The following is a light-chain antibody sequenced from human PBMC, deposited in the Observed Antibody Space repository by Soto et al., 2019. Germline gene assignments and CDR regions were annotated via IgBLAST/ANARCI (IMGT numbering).Light chain of an antibody. V-gene: IGLV2-14*03. J-gene: IGLJ2*01. CDR3: TSYTYTNTVV. CDR1: SGDVGGYDY. CDR2: NVN. Sequence: QSALTQVASVSGSPGQSITISCTGTSGDVGGYDYVSWYQQHPGKAPKLMIYNVNYRPSGVSNRVSGSKSGNTASLTISGLQAEDGASYYCTSYTYTNTVVFGGGTQLTVL.